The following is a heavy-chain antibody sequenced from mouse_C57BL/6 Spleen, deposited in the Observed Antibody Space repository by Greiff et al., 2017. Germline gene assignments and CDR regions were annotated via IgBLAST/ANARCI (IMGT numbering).Heavy chain of an antibody. CDR2: IDTSDSET. J-gene: IGHJ1*03. Sequence: QVQLQQPGAELVRPGSSVKLSCTASGYTFTSYCMSWVKQRPNQGLEWIGNIDTSDSETHYNQKFKDKATLSVDKSSSTTYMQHSSLTSEDSAVYYWARQDYYGGREHFDVWGTGTTVTVSS. CDR1: GYTFTSYC. V-gene: IGHV1-52*01. CDR3: ARQDYYGGREHFDV. D-gene: IGHD1-1*01.